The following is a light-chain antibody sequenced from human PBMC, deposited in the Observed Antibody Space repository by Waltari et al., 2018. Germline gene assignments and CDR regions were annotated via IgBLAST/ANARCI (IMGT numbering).Light chain of an antibody. CDR3: QQSYGTPPT. CDR2: AAS. J-gene: IGKJ4*01. CDR1: QSINNY. Sequence: DIQMTQSPSSLSASVGDRVPITCRASQSINNYLNWYQLKPGKAPKLLVYAASRLQSGVPSRFRGSASGTDYTLTISSLHSEDFATYYCQQSYGTPPTFAGGTTVEI. V-gene: IGKV1-39*01.